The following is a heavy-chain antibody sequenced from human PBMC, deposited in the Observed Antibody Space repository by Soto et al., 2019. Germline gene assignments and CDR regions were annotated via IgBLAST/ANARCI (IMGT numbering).Heavy chain of an antibody. CDR1: GFSLSTSGVG. V-gene: IGHV2-5*02. Sequence: SGPTLVNPTQTLTLTCTFSGFSLSTSGVGVGWIRQPPGKALEWLALIYWDDDKRYSPSLKSRLTITKDTSKNQVVLTMTNMDPVDTATYYCAHSPNYDFWSGYQKYYFDYWGQGTLVTVSS. D-gene: IGHD3-3*01. J-gene: IGHJ4*02. CDR3: AHSPNYDFWSGYQKYYFDY. CDR2: IYWDDDK.